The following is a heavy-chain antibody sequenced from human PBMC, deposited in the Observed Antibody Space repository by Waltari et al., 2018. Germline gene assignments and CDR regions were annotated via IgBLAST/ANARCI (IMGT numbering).Heavy chain of an antibody. CDR1: GGSFSGSY. V-gene: IGHV4-34*01. CDR2: INPSGST. D-gene: IGHD2-2*01. Sequence: QVQLQQWGAGLLKPSETLSLTCAVYGGSFSGSYCIWIRRPPGKGLEWIGEINPSGSTNYNPSLKSRVTISVDTSKNQFSLKLSSVTAADTAVYYCAREGGGYCSSTSCYHFDYWGQGTLVTVSS. J-gene: IGHJ4*02. CDR3: AREGGGYCSSTSCYHFDY.